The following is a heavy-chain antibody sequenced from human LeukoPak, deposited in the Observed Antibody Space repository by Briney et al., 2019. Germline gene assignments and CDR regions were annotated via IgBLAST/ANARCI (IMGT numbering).Heavy chain of an antibody. CDR3: AREVVRTAGDYYYYYYMDV. Sequence: ASVKVSCKASGYTFTSYDINWVRQATGQGLEWMGWMNPNSGNTGYAQKFQGRVTITRNTSISTAYMELSSLRSEDTAVYYCAREVVRTAGDYYYYYYMDVWGKGTTVTVSS. CDR1: GYTFTSYD. V-gene: IGHV1-8*03. CDR2: MNPNSGNT. J-gene: IGHJ6*03. D-gene: IGHD2-15*01.